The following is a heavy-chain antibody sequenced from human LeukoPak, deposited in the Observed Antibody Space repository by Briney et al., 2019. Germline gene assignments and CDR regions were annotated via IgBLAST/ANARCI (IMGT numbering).Heavy chain of an antibody. CDR3: ARDLYDAFDI. CDR2: IYYSGST. J-gene: IGHJ3*02. CDR1: GGSISSSSYY. V-gene: IGHV4-39*07. D-gene: IGHD2-2*02. Sequence: SETLSLTCTVSGGSISSSSYYWGWLRQPPGKGLEWIGSIYYSGSTYYNPSLKSRVTISVDTSKNQFSLKLSSVTAADTAVYYCARDLYDAFDIWGQGTMVTVSS.